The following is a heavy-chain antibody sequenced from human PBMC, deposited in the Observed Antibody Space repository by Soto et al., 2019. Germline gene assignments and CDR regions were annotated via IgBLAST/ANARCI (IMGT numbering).Heavy chain of an antibody. CDR1: SAPVSSTT. V-gene: IGHV3-73*01. Sequence: ETLSLTCTVSSAPVSSTTYTWGWIRQPPGKGLEWVGRVASKPEGYTTTYGASVKGRFTISRDESQNTAYLQMNSLKTEDTAVYYCNKYSGTLSAPAALGPGTLVTVSS. D-gene: IGHD1-26*01. J-gene: IGHJ5*02. CDR2: VASKPEGYTT. CDR3: NKYSGTLSAPAA.